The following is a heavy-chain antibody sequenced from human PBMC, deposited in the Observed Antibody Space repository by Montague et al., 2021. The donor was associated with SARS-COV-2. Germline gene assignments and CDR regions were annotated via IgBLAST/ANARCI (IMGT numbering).Heavy chain of an antibody. J-gene: IGHJ4*02. CDR2: IFRSGDS. D-gene: IGHD3-22*01. CDR1: GDSISNSNW. Sequence: SETLSLTCTVSGDSISNSNWWTWVRQSPGRGLEWIGEIFRSGDSKCNPSLKSRVTMSVDMSRNQFSLSLSNVTAADTAIYYCVRGGTMTVVVFDYWGQGTLVTVSS. CDR3: VRGGTMTVVVFDY. V-gene: IGHV4-4*02.